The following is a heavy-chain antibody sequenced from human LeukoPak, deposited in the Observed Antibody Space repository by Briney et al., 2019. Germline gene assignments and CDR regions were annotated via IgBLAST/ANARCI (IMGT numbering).Heavy chain of an antibody. Sequence: SETLPLTCAVYGGSFSGYYWSWIRQPPGKGLEWIGEINHSGSTNYNPSLKSRVTISVDTSKNQFSLKLSSVTAADTAVYYCARGSWQQPLVRFPFDYWGQGTLVTVSS. D-gene: IGHD6-13*01. J-gene: IGHJ4*02. V-gene: IGHV4-34*01. CDR2: INHSGST. CDR1: GGSFSGYY. CDR3: ARGSWQQPLVRFPFDY.